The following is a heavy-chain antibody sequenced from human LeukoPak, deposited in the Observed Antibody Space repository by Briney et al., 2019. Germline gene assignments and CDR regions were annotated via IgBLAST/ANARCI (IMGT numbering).Heavy chain of an antibody. CDR1: GFSFSSYE. Sequence: GGSLRLSCAASGFSFSSYEMNWVRQAPGKGLEWVAVISYDGRNKYYADSVKGRFTISRDNSKNTLYLQMHSLRAEDTAVYYCARGNYDFWSGYWDYCGQGTLVTVSS. J-gene: IGHJ4*02. V-gene: IGHV3-30*03. CDR2: ISYDGRNK. D-gene: IGHD3-3*01. CDR3: ARGNYDFWSGYWDY.